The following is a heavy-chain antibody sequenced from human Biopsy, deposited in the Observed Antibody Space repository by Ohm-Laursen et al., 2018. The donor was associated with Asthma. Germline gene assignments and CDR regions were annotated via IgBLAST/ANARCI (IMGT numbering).Heavy chain of an antibody. CDR2: GGSYYDGGLK. CDR3: ARDVMEWYLPAFDF. D-gene: IGHD3-3*01. V-gene: IGHV3-30-3*01. J-gene: IGHJ4*02. Sequence: RSLRLSCAASGFTFRSYAIHWVRQAPGKGLEWVAVGGSYYDGGLKYYADSVNGRFIVSRDDSKNTLYLQINSLRPDDTAVYYCARDVMEWYLPAFDFWGQGTLVTVSS. CDR1: GFTFRSYA.